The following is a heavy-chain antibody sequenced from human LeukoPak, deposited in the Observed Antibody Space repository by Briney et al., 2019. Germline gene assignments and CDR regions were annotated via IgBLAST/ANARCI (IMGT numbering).Heavy chain of an antibody. V-gene: IGHV3-7*01. J-gene: IGHJ4*02. D-gene: IGHD3-16*02. CDR2: IKQDGSEK. CDR1: GFTFSSYW. CDR3: ARDFFAFGGVIALLDY. Sequence: TGGSLRLSCAASGFTFSSYWMSWVRQAPGKGLEWVANIKQDGSEKYYVDSVKGRFTISRDNAKKSLYLQMNSLRGEDMAAYYCARDFFAFGGVIALLDYWGQGTLVTVSS.